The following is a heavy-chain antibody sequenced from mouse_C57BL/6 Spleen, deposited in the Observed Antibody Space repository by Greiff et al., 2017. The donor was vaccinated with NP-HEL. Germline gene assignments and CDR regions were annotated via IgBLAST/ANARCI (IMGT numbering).Heavy chain of an antibody. J-gene: IGHJ1*03. CDR2: INPSNGGT. CDR3: ARSGSYRDEYCDV. CDR1: GYTFTSYW. V-gene: IGHV1-53*01. Sequence: QVQLQQPGTELVKPGASVKLSCKASGYTFTSYWMHWVKQRPGQGLEWIGNINPSNGGTNYNEKFKSKATLTVDKSSSTAYMQLSSLTSEDSAVYCCARSGSYRDEYCDVWGTGTTVTVPT. D-gene: IGHD3-1*01.